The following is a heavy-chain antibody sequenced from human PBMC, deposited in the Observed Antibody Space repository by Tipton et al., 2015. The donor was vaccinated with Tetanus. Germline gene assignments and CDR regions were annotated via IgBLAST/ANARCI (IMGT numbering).Heavy chain of an antibody. J-gene: IGHJ4*02. Sequence: QVQLVQSGAEVRKPGASVKVSCKASGYSFTTYGLNWVRQAPGQGLEWVAWISPSNGHTNYAQKFQGRVTMTTDTSTSTAYMELRNLRSDDTAMYFCAREMRGHRVQLLPHDFWGQGTLVTVSS. D-gene: IGHD1-1*01. V-gene: IGHV1-18*01. CDR1: GYSFTTYG. CDR2: ISPSNGHT. CDR3: AREMRGHRVQLLPHDF.